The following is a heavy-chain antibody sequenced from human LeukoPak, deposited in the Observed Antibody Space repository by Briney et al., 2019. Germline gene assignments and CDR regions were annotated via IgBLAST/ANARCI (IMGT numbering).Heavy chain of an antibody. CDR1: GYTFTSYY. Sequence: GASVEVPCKASGYTFTSYYMHWVRQAPGQGLEWMGIINPSGGSTSYAQKFQGRVTMTRDTSTSTVYMELSSLRSEDTAVYYCGKDVIAVAGLGHWGQGTLVTVSS. CDR3: GKDVIAVAGLGH. D-gene: IGHD6-19*01. V-gene: IGHV1-46*01. CDR2: INPSGGST. J-gene: IGHJ4*02.